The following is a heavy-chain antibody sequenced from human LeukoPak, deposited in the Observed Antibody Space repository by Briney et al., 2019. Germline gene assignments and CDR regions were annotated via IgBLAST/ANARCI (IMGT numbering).Heavy chain of an antibody. Sequence: ASVKVSCKASGYTFTFYSISWVRQAPGQGLEWMGWINPNSGGTNYAQKFQGRVTMTRDTSISTAYMELSRLRSDDTAVYYCARQRRKEYYYYYMDVWGKGTTVTASS. V-gene: IGHV1-2*02. CDR2: INPNSGGT. D-gene: IGHD1-14*01. CDR3: ARQRRKEYYYYYMDV. CDR1: GYTFTFYS. J-gene: IGHJ6*03.